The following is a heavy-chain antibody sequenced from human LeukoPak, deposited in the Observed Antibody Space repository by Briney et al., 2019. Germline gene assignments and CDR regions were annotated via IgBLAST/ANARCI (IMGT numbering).Heavy chain of an antibody. J-gene: IGHJ3*02. CDR2: IYHSGST. Sequence: SETLSLTCTVSGYSISSGYYWGWIRQPPGKGLEWIGSIYHSGSTYYNPSLKSRVTISVDTSKNQFSLKLSSVTAADTAVYYCARLWFGEPRAFDIWGQGTMVTVSS. CDR3: ARLWFGEPRAFDI. CDR1: GYSISSGYY. V-gene: IGHV4-38-2*02. D-gene: IGHD3-10*01.